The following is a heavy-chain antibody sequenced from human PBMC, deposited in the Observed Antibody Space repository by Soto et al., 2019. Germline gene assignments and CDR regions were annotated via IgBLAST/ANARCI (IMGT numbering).Heavy chain of an antibody. J-gene: IGHJ4*02. Sequence: ASVKVSCKASGGTFSSYAISWVRQAPGQGLEWMGGIIPIFGTANYAQRFQGRVTMTRNTSINTAYMELRSLRSQDTAVYYCARGSPGPVDHWGQGTQVTVSS. CDR1: GGTFSSYA. CDR3: ARGSPGPVDH. D-gene: IGHD3-10*01. V-gene: IGHV1-69*05. CDR2: IIPIFGTA.